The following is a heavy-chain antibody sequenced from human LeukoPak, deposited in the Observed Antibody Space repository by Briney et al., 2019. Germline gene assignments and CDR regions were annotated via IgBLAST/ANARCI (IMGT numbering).Heavy chain of an antibody. Sequence: SETLSLTCTVSGDSISSSSYYWGWIRQPPGKGLDWIGSIYYSGTTYYNPSLKSRVTISVDTSKNQFSLKLSSVTAADTAVYYCARLGMGYASGSYSWFFDLWGRGTLVTVSS. V-gene: IGHV4-39*01. CDR1: GDSISSSSYY. J-gene: IGHJ2*01. D-gene: IGHD3-10*01. CDR3: ARLGMGYASGSYSWFFDL. CDR2: IYYSGTT.